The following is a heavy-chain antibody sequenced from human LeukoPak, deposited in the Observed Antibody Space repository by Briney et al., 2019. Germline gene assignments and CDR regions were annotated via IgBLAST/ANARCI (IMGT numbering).Heavy chain of an antibody. Sequence: SETLSLTCTVSGGSISSSSYYWGWIRQPPGKGLEWIGGIYYSGSTYYNPSLKSRVTISVDTSKNQFSLKLSSVTAADTAVYYCARHWVQLWFPYYFDYWGQGTLVTVSS. CDR1: GGSISSSSYY. D-gene: IGHD5-18*01. CDR2: IYYSGST. CDR3: ARHWVQLWFPYYFDY. V-gene: IGHV4-39*01. J-gene: IGHJ4*02.